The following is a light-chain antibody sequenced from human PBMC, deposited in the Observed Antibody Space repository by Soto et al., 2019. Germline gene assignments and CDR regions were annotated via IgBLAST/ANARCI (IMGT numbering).Light chain of an antibody. CDR1: SSNIENNY. V-gene: IGLV1-51*02. Sequence: QSVLTQPPSVSAAPGQKVTISCSGSSSNIENNYVYWYQQLPGTAPKLLIYEDTTRPSGIPDRFSGSKSGTSATLGITGLQTGDAADYYCATWDSSLSAGVFGTGTKLTVL. CDR2: EDT. CDR3: ATWDSSLSAGV. J-gene: IGLJ1*01.